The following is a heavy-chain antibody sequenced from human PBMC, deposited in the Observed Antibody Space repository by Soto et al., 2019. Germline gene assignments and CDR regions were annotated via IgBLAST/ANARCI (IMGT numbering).Heavy chain of an antibody. J-gene: IGHJ6*02. D-gene: IGHD3-16*02. V-gene: IGHV1-18*01. CDR3: ARDRGGDDDVWGSSRFYYYGMDV. CDR2: ISAYNGNT. CDR1: GYTFTSYG. Sequence: QVQLVQSGAEVKKPGASVKVSCKASGYTFTSYGISWVRQAPGQGLEWMGWISAYNGNTNYAQKLQGRVTMTTDTSTSKXXMXLXXLRPDDTAVYYCARDRGGDDDVWGSSRFYYYGMDVWGQGTTVTVSS.